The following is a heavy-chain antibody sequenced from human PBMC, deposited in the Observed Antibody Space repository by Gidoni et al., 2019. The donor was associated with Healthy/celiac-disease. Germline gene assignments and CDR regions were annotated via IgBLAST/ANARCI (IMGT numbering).Heavy chain of an antibody. CDR2: ISSSSSYT. CDR1: GLPFSDYY. V-gene: IGHV3-11*05. CDR3: ARDQGVVVPAAIFDY. J-gene: IGHJ4*02. D-gene: IGHD2-2*01. Sequence: QVQLVESGGGLVKPGGSLRLSCATSGLPFSDYYMSWIRQAPGKGLEWFSYISSSSSYTNYADSVKGRFTISRDNAKNSLYLQMNSLRAEDTAVYYCARDQGVVVPAAIFDYWGQGTLVTVSS.